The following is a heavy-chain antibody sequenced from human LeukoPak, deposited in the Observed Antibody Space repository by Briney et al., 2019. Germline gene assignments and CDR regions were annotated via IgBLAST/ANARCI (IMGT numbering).Heavy chain of an antibody. CDR1: GYIFTDYY. CDR2: INPNTGGT. CDR3: TGDFDY. Sequence: ASVKVSCKASGYIFTDYYMHWVRQAPGQGLEWMGWINPNTGGTKYAQRFQGRVTMTRDTSISTAYMELSRLRSDDTAMYYCTGDFDYWGQGTLVTVSS. V-gene: IGHV1-2*02. D-gene: IGHD7-27*01. J-gene: IGHJ4*02.